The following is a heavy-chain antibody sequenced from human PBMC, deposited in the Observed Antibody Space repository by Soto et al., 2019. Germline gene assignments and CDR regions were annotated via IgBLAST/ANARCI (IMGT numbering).Heavy chain of an antibody. V-gene: IGHV4-59*02. CDR3: ARGMTPPGAPAWYYFDS. J-gene: IGHJ4*02. D-gene: IGHD2-8*02. Sequence: SETLSLTCTVSGGSVSGYYWSWIRQSPGKGLEWIGYIYSSGGTNYIPSLKSRVTISIDTSKKRFSLRLTSVTAADTALYYCARGMTPPGAPAWYYFDSWGQGTLVTVSS. CDR2: IYSSGGT. CDR1: GGSVSGYY.